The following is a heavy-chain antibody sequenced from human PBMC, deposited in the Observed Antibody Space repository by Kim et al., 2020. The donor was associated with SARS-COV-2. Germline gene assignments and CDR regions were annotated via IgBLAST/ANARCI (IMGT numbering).Heavy chain of an antibody. V-gene: IGHV3-48*03. CDR3: ARGPNYSPFDY. Sequence: IAHEDAERGRFTISRNNDKNSLYLQMNSLRAEDTAVYYCARGPNYSPFDYWGQGTLVTVSS. J-gene: IGHJ4*02. CDR2: I. D-gene: IGHD4-4*01.